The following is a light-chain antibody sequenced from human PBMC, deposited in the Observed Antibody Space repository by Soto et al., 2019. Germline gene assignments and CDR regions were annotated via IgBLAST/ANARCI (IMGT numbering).Light chain of an antibody. Sequence: EIVLTQSPATLSLSPGEIATLSCRASQSVSSYLAWYQQKPGQAPRLLIYDASNRATGIPARLSGSGSGTDFTLTISSLEPEDFAVYYCQQRSNWPRTCGQGTKGDIK. CDR3: QQRSNWPRT. CDR2: DAS. J-gene: IGKJ1*01. CDR1: QSVSSY. V-gene: IGKV3-11*01.